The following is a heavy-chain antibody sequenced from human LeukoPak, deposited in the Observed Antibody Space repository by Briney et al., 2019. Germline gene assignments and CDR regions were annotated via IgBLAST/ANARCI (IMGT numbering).Heavy chain of an antibody. Sequence: GRSLRLSCAASGFTFSSYAMHWVRQAPGKGLEWVAAISYDGSNKYYADSVKGRFTISRDNSKNTLYLQMNSLRAEDTAVYYCARDTPLDSSGYYFDYWGQGTLVTVSS. CDR3: ARDTPLDSSGYYFDY. CDR1: GFTFSSYA. V-gene: IGHV3-30*04. J-gene: IGHJ4*02. CDR2: ISYDGSNK. D-gene: IGHD3-22*01.